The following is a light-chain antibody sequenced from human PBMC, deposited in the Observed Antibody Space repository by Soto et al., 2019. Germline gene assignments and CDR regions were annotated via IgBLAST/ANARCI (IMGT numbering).Light chain of an antibody. J-gene: IGKJ5*01. CDR1: QDIGTY. CDR3: RQSYTTPRIT. V-gene: IGKV1-39*01. CDR2: AAS. Sequence: DIQRTQSTSSLAASIGDSVIITCRASQDIGTYLNWYQHKPGKAPKHLIYAASSLQTGVPSRFTGSGSGTEFTLTIDSLQPEDFATYYCRQSYTTPRITFGQGTRLEIK.